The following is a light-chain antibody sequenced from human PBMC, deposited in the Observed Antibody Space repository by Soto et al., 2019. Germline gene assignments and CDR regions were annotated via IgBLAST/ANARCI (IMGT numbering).Light chain of an antibody. CDR3: CSYAGSCL. CDR2: DVS. CDR1: SSDVGGYNY. Sequence: QSVLTQPRSVSGSPGQSVTISCTGTSSDVGGYNYVSWYQQHPGKAPKLMIYDVSKRPSGVPDRFSGSKSGNTASLTISGLQAEDEADYYCCSYAGSCLFGGGTKLTVL. V-gene: IGLV2-11*01. J-gene: IGLJ2*01.